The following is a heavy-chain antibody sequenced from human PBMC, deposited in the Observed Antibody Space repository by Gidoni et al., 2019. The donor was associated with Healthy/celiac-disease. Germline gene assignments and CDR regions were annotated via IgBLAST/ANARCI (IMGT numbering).Heavy chain of an antibody. V-gene: IGHV1-69*01. J-gene: IGHJ1*01. D-gene: IGHD6-19*01. CDR3: ARGVAGIGAEYFQH. CDR1: GGTFSSYA. CDR2: IIPIFGTA. Sequence: QVQLVQSGAEVKKPGSSVKVSCKASGGTFSSYAISWVRQAPGQGLEWMGGIIPIFGTANYAQKFQGRVTITADESTSTAYMELSSLRSEDTAVYYCARGVAGIGAEYFQHWGQGTLVTVSS.